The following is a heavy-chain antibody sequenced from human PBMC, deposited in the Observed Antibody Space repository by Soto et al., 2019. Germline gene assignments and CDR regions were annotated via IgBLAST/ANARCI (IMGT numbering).Heavy chain of an antibody. V-gene: IGHV1-2*04. CDR2: INPNSGGT. Sequence: SVKVSCEASGYTFTGYYVHWVRQAPVQGLEWMGWINPNSGGTNYAQKFQGWVTMTRDTSISTAYMELSRLRSDDTAVYYCARASSRYCSGGSCYLDYWGQGTLVTVPQ. J-gene: IGHJ4*02. CDR3: ARASSRYCSGGSCYLDY. CDR1: GYTFTGYY. D-gene: IGHD2-15*01.